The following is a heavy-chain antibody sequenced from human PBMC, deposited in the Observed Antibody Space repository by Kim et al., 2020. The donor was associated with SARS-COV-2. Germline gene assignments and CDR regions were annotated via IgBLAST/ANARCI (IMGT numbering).Heavy chain of an antibody. CDR2: TI. CDR3: ARKGYTLDY. Sequence: TIYYADSVKGRFTISRDNAKNSLYLQMNSLRDEDTAVYYCARKGYTLDYWGQGTLVTVSS. D-gene: IGHD5-12*01. J-gene: IGHJ4*02. V-gene: IGHV3-48*02.